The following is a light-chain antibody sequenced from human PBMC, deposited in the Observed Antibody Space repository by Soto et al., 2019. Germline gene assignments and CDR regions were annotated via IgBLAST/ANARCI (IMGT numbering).Light chain of an antibody. CDR1: SSNIGSNT. CDR2: TNN. CDR3: AAWDDSLNTLV. Sequence: QSVLTQPPSASGTPGQRVTISCSGASSNIGSNTVNWYQQLQGTAPQLLIYTNNHRPSGVPDRFSGSKSYTSASLSITGLQSEDEAEYHCAAWDDSLNTLVFGGGTKLTVL. V-gene: IGLV1-44*01. J-gene: IGLJ3*02.